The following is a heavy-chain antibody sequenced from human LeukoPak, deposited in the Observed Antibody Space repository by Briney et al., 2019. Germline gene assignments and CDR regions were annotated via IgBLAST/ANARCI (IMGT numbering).Heavy chain of an antibody. CDR2: INAGNGNT. CDR1: GYTFTSYA. Sequence: ASVKVSCKASGYTFTSYAMHWVRQAPGQRLEWMGWINAGNGNTKYSQKFQGRVTITRDTSASTAYMELSSLRSEDTAVYYCAREAGDILTGYYRGTRYYFDYWGQGTLVTVSS. J-gene: IGHJ4*02. CDR3: AREAGDILTGYYRGTRYYFDY. D-gene: IGHD3-9*01. V-gene: IGHV1-3*01.